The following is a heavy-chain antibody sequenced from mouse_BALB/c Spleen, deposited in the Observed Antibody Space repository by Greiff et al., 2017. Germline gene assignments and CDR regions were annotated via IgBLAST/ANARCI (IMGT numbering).Heavy chain of an antibody. CDR3: ARVGSSSFDY. J-gene: IGHJ2*01. V-gene: IGHV7-3*02. CDR1: GFTFTDYY. CDR2: IRNKANGYTT. Sequence: DVHLVESGGGLVQPGGSLRLSCATSGFTFTDYYMSWVRQPPGKALEWLGFIRNKANGYTTEYSASVKGRFTISRDNSQSILYLQMNTLRAEDSATYYCARVGSSSFDYWGQGTTLTVSS. D-gene: IGHD1-1*01.